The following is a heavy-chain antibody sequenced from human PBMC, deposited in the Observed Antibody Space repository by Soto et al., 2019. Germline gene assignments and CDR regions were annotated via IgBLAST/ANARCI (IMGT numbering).Heavy chain of an antibody. D-gene: IGHD3-22*01. V-gene: IGHV3-30-3*01. J-gene: IGHJ1*01. CDR1: GFTFSSYA. CDR3: ARDSGSSGYYYFWVYFPH. CDR2: ISYDGSNK. Sequence: HPGGSLRLSCAASGFTFSSYAMHWVRQAPGKGLEWVAVISYDGSNKYYADSVKGRFTISRDNSKNTLYLQMNSLRAEDTAVYYCARDSGSSGYYYFWVYFPHWGQGTLVTVSS.